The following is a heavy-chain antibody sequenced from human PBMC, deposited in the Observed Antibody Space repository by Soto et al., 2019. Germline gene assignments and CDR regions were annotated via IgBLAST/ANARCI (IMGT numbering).Heavy chain of an antibody. Sequence: ASVKVSCKASGYTFTSYDISWVRQAPGQGLEWMGWISAYNGNTNYAQKLQGRVTMTTDTSTSTAYMELRNLRSDDTAVYYCAREQEREGYSYYGMDVWGQGTTVTVSS. CDR3: AREQEREGYSYYGMDV. J-gene: IGHJ6*02. CDR1: GYTFTSYD. CDR2: ISAYNGNT. V-gene: IGHV1-18*01.